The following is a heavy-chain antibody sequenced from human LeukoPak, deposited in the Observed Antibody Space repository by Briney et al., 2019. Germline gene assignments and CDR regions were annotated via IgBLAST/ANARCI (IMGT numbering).Heavy chain of an antibody. CDR1: GYTFTGYY. D-gene: IGHD3-22*01. Sequence: ASVKVSCKASGYTFTGYYMHWVRQAPGQGVEWMGWINPNSGGTNYAQKFQGRVTMTRDTSISTAYMELSRLRSDDTAVYYCAGYPAITMIVDYWGQGTLVTVSS. CDR2: INPNSGGT. V-gene: IGHV1-2*02. CDR3: AGYPAITMIVDY. J-gene: IGHJ4*02.